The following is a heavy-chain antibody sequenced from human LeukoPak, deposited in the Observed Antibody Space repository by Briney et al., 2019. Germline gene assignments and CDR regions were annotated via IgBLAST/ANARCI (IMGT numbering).Heavy chain of an antibody. J-gene: IGHJ4*02. CDR1: GYTFTIYG. CDR2: ISAYNGNT. CDR3: ARGSGYYTAFDY. V-gene: IGHV1-18*01. D-gene: IGHD3-3*01. Sequence: GASEALSYTSSGYTFTIYGISWVRQAPAQGFQWMGWISAYNGNTNYAQKFQGRVTITTDTSTTTAYMELRSLRSDDTAVYYCARGSGYYTAFDYWGQGTLVTVSS.